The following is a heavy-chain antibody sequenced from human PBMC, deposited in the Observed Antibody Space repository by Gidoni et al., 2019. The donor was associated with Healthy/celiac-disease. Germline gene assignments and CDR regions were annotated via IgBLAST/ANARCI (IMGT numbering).Heavy chain of an antibody. D-gene: IGHD4-17*01. J-gene: IGHJ5*02. Sequence: QVQLVESGGGVVQPGRSLRLSCAASGFTFSSYGVHWVRQAPGKGLECVAVISYDGSNKYYADSVKGRFTISRDNSKNPLYLQMNSLRAEDTAVYYCAKGYYGAWGQGTLVTVSS. V-gene: IGHV3-30*18. CDR3: AKGYYGA. CDR2: ISYDGSNK. CDR1: GFTFSSYG.